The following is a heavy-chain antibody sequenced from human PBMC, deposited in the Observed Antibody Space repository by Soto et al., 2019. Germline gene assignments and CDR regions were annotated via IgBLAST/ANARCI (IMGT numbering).Heavy chain of an antibody. CDR1: GFSLSTSGVG. CDR2: IYLEDDK. D-gene: IGHD6-6*01. CDR3: AHDDYSSSLDY. J-gene: IGHJ4*02. Sequence: QITLKESGPTLVKPTQTLTLTCTFSGFSLSTSGVGVGWIRQPPGKALEWLALIYLEDDKSYSPSLKSRLTIPKDTSKNQVVLTMTNMDPVDTATYYCAHDDYSSSLDYWGQGTLVTVSS. V-gene: IGHV2-5*02.